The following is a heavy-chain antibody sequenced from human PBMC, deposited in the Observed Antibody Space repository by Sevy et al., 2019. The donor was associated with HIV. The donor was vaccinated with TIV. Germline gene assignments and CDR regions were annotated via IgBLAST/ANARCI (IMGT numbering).Heavy chain of an antibody. CDR3: ARGVRVAGYYIDFSDFDY. CDR2: INPNGGGT. V-gene: IGHV1-2*02. D-gene: IGHD3-9*01. J-gene: IGHJ4*02. Sequence: ASVKVSCKASGYTFTGYYMHWVRQAPGQGLEWMGWINPNGGGTNYAQNVQGRVTLTRDTSISAAYMELSRLSSDDTAVYFCARGVRVAGYYIDFSDFDYWGQGTLVTVSS. CDR1: GYTFTGYY.